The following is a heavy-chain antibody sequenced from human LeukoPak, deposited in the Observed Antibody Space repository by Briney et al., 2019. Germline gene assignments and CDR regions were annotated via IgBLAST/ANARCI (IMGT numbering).Heavy chain of an antibody. J-gene: IGHJ6*02. D-gene: IGHD6-19*01. CDR3: ARAVAGMRGGVYYYYYGMDV. CDR1: GGSFSGYY. CDR2: INHSGST. V-gene: IGHV4-34*01. Sequence: SETLSLTCAVYGGSFSGYYWSWIRQPPGKGLEWIGEINHSGSTNYNPSLKSRVTISVDTSKNQFSLNLSSVTAADTAVYYCARAVAGMRGGVYYYYYGMDVWGQGTTVTVSS.